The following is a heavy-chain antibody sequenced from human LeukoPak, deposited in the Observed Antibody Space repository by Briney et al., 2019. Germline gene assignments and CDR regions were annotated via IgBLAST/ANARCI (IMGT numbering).Heavy chain of an antibody. CDR2: TIPIFGTA. Sequence: SVKVSCKASGGTFSSYAISWVRQAPGQGLEWMGGTIPIFGTADYAQKFQGRVTITRNTSISTAYMELSSLRSEDTAVYYCARGVLARVVRGVKNYYYYMDVWGKGTTVTVSS. CDR1: GGTFSSYA. D-gene: IGHD3-10*01. V-gene: IGHV1-69*05. CDR3: ARGVLARVVRGVKNYYYYMDV. J-gene: IGHJ6*03.